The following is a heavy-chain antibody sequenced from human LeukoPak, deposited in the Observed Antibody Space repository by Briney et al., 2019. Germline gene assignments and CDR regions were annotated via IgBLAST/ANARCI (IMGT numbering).Heavy chain of an antibody. CDR2: TYSSGST. V-gene: IGHV3-53*01. CDR3: ATESYGGA. J-gene: IGHJ4*02. Sequence: PGGPLRLSCAASDFTASSNSLSWVRQAPGKGLEWVSVTYSSGSTHYADSVKGRFTISRDSSKNTLYLQMNSLRAEDTAVYYCATESYGGAWGQGTLVTVSS. CDR1: DFTASSNS. D-gene: IGHD1-26*01.